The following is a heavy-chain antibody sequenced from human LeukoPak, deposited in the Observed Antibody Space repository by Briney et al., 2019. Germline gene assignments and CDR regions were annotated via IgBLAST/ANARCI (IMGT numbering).Heavy chain of an antibody. CDR1: GDSISTYY. D-gene: IGHD6-19*01. Sequence: PSETLSLTCTVSGDSISTYYWSWIRQSAGKGLEWIGRIHTSGSTDYNPSLRSRVTMSVDTSKTHFSLKVTSVTAADTGVYYCARAPEFSSGWLLDYWGQGSLVTVSS. CDR2: IHTSGST. J-gene: IGHJ4*02. CDR3: ARAPEFSSGWLLDY. V-gene: IGHV4-4*07.